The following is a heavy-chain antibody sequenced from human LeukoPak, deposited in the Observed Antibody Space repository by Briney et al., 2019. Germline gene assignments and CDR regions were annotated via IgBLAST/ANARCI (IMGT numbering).Heavy chain of an antibody. V-gene: IGHV4-34*01. D-gene: IGHD6-13*01. Sequence: KSSETLSLTCAVYGGSFSGYYWSWIRQPPGKGLEWIGEINHSGSTNYNPSLKSRVTISVDTSKNQFSLKLSSVTAAGTAVYYCARGEGSMAAAGFDYWGQGTLVTVSS. CDR3: ARGEGSMAAAGFDY. CDR1: GGSFSGYY. CDR2: INHSGST. J-gene: IGHJ4*02.